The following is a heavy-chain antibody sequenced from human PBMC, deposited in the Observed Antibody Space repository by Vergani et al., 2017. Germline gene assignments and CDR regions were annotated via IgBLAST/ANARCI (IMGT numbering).Heavy chain of an antibody. V-gene: IGHV4-30-4*01. CDR3: ASYYHHDTAFDI. Sequence: QVQLQESCPGLVTPSQTLSLTCTVFGGPISSGDYYWSWIRQPPGKGLERIGYIYYSGNTYYNPSLKSRVTIAVDTSKNQFSLKLSSVTAADTAVYYCASYYHHDTAFDIWGQGTMVTVSS. CDR1: GGPISSGDYY. CDR2: IYYSGNT. J-gene: IGHJ3*02. D-gene: IGHD3-22*01.